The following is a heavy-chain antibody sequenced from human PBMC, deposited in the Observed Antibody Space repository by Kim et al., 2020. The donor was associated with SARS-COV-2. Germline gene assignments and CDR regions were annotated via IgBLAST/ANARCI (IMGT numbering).Heavy chain of an antibody. J-gene: IGHJ3*02. Sequence: SETLSLTCTVSGGSISSYYWSWIRQPPGKGLEWIGYIYYSGSTNYNPSLKSRVTISVDTSKNQFSLNLSSVTAADTAVYYCARDPVGSGWPRWPTTHAFDIWGQGTMVTVSS. CDR1: GGSISSYY. D-gene: IGHD6-19*01. V-gene: IGHV4-59*01. CDR3: ARDPVGSGWPRWPTTHAFDI. CDR2: IYYSGST.